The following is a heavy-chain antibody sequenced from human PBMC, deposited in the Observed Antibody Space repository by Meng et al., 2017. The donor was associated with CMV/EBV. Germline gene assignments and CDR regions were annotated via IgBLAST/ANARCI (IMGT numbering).Heavy chain of an antibody. J-gene: IGHJ4*02. CDR3: AKRRTGYSSGDDY. Sequence: GGSLRLSCVASGFTFSSYSMSWVRQAPGKGLEWVSVISGDGYTTFYADSAKGRFTISRDDSKNTLYLQMNSLRVEDTAVYYCAKRRTGYSSGDDYWGQGTLVTVSS. V-gene: IGHV3-23*01. D-gene: IGHD6-25*01. CDR2: ISGDGYTT. CDR1: GFTFSSYS.